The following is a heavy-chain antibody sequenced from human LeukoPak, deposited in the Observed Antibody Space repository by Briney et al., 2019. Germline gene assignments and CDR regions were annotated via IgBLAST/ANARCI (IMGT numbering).Heavy chain of an antibody. D-gene: IGHD6-13*01. V-gene: IGHV4-39*01. CDR3: ARHKLPQQQLVHGAFDI. Sequence: SETLSLTCTVSGDSISSGNYYWSWIRQPPGKGLEWIGEINHSGTTNYNPSLQSRVTISLDTSKNQFSLKGKSVTAADTAVYYCARHKLPQQQLVHGAFDIWGQGTMVIVSS. CDR2: INHSGTT. CDR1: GDSISSGNYY. J-gene: IGHJ3*02.